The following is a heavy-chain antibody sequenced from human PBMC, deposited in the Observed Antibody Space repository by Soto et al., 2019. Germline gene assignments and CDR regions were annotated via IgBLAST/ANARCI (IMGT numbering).Heavy chain of an antibody. D-gene: IGHD6-13*01. CDR2: IGTAGDT. V-gene: IGHV3-13*01. CDR1: GFTFNSYD. Sequence: EVQLVESGGGLVQPGGSLRLSCAASGFTFNSYDMHWVRQATGKGLEWVSAIGTAGDTYYPGSVKGRFTISRENAKNSLYLQMNSLRAEDTAVYYCARGAAGSWYEGWVFFDYWGQGTLVTVSS. J-gene: IGHJ4*02. CDR3: ARGAAGSWYEGWVFFDY.